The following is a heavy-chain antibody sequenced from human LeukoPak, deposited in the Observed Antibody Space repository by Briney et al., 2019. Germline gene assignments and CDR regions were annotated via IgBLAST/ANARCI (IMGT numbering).Heavy chain of an antibody. D-gene: IGHD2-21*01. J-gene: IGHJ4*02. CDR3: AKKSGDHFHFDF. CDR2: ISGSGGST. V-gene: IGHV3-23*01. CDR1: GFTFSSSA. Sequence: PGGSLRLSCAASGFTFSSSAMSWVRQVPGKGLEWVSAISGSGGSTYYADSVKGRFTISRDNSKSTLYLQMNSLRAEDTAVYHCAKKSGDHFHFDFWGQGTLVTVSS.